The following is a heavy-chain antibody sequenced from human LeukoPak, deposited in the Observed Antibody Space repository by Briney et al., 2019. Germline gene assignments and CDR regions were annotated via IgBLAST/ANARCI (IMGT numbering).Heavy chain of an antibody. J-gene: IGHJ4*02. CDR2: IYSGGST. CDR3: ARRSCSGGSCYFDY. Sequence: GGSLRLSCAASGFTLSSNYMSWVRQAPGKGLEWVSVIYSGGSTYYADSVKGRFTISRDNSKNTLYLQMNSLRAEDTAVYYCARRSCSGGSCYFDYWGQGTLVTVSS. CDR1: GFTLSSNY. D-gene: IGHD2-15*01. V-gene: IGHV3-53*01.